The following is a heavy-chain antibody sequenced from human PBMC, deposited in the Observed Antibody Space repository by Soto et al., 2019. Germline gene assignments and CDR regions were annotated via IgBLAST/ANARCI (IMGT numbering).Heavy chain of an antibody. CDR2: INPSGGST. J-gene: IGHJ4*02. CDR3: ERECSSGSCSSTSCSRAQGFDY. Sequence: GASVKVSCKASGYTFTSYYMHWVRQAPGQGLEWMGIINPSGGSTSYAQKFQGRVTMTRDTFTSTVYMELGSLRSEDTAVYYCERECSSGSCSSTSCSRAQGFDYWGQGTLVTVSS. D-gene: IGHD2-2*01. CDR1: GYTFTSYY. V-gene: IGHV1-46*01.